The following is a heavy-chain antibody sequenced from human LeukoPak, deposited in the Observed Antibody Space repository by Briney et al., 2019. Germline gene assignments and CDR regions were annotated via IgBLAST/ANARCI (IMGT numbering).Heavy chain of an antibody. V-gene: IGHV3-9*01. CDR2: ISWNSGSI. Sequence: PGRSLRLSCAASGFTFDDYAMHWVRQAPGKGLEWVSGISWNSGSIGYADSVKGRFTISRDNAKNSLYLQMNSLRAEDTALYYCAKTSTMIVVWGLFDYWGQGTTVTVSS. CDR1: GFTFDDYA. CDR3: AKTSTMIVVWGLFDY. D-gene: IGHD3-22*01. J-gene: IGHJ4*03.